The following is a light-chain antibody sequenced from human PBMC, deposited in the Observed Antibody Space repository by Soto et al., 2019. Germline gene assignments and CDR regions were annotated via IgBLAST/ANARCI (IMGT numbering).Light chain of an antibody. CDR3: QQSYSHPRT. J-gene: IGKJ1*01. Sequence: DIQMTQAPSSLSTSVGDRVTITCRASQSISIYLNWYQQRPGKAPKLLIYAASSLQSGVPSRFSGSGSGTDFPLTISTLQPEDFATYYCQQSYSHPRTFGQGTKVDIK. CDR2: AAS. V-gene: IGKV1-39*01. CDR1: QSISIY.